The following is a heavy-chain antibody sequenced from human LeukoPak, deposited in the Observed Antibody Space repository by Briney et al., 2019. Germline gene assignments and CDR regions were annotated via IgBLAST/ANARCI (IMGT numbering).Heavy chain of an antibody. CDR3: ARVYYYYYYMDV. CDR2: IYYSGSI. CDR1: GSFISSSSYY. Sequence: PSETLSLTCNVSGSFISSSSYYWAWIPQPPGKGLEWIGNIYYSGSIYYHPSLKSRVTISVDTSKKQFSLKLSSVTAADTAVYYCARVYYYYYYMDVWGKGTTVTVSS. V-gene: IGHV4-39*07. J-gene: IGHJ6*03.